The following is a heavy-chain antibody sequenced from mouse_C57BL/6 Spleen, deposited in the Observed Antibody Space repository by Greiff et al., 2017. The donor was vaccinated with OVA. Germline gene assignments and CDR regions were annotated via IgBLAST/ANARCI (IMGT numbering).Heavy chain of an antibody. CDR3: TNLYYDYDRFAY. CDR1: GYTFTSYW. CDR2: IDPSDSYT. D-gene: IGHD2-4*01. V-gene: IGHV1-50*01. J-gene: IGHJ3*01. Sequence: QVQLQQPGAELVKPGASVKLSCKASGYTFTSYWMQWVKQRPGQGLEWIGEIDPSDSYTNYNQKFKGKATLTVDTSSSTAYMQLSSLTSEDSAVYYCTNLYYDYDRFAYWGQGTLVTVSA.